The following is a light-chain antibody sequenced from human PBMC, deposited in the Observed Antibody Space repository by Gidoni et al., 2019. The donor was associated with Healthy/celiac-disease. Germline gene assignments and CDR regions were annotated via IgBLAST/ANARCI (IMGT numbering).Light chain of an antibody. V-gene: IGKV3-11*01. J-gene: IGKJ5*01. Sequence: EIVLTQSPATLSLSPGERATLSCRASQSVSSYFAWYQQKPGQAPRLLIYDASNRATGIPARFSGSGSGTDFTLTISSLEPEDFAVYYCQQRSNWPPITFXXXTRLEIK. CDR2: DAS. CDR1: QSVSSY. CDR3: QQRSNWPPIT.